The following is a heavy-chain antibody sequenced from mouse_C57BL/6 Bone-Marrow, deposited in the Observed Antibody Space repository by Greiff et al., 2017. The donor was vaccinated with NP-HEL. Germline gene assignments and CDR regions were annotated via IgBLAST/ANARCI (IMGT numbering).Heavy chain of an antibody. V-gene: IGHV5-17*01. CDR2: ISRGSSTI. CDR1: GFTFSDYG. D-gene: IGHD4-1*01. Sequence: EVMLVESGGGLVKPGGSLKLSCAASGFTFSDYGMHWVRQAPEKGLEWVAYISRGSSTIYYADTVKGRFTISRDNAKNTLFLQMTSLRSEDTAMYYCAREGNWGYAMDYWGQGTSVTVSS. J-gene: IGHJ4*01. CDR3: AREGNWGYAMDY.